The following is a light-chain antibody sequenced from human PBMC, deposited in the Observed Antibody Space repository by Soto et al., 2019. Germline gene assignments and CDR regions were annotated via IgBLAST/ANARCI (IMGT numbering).Light chain of an antibody. CDR1: QSISSW. V-gene: IGKV1-5*01. J-gene: IGKJ1*01. CDR3: QQYNSYSTWT. Sequence: DIQMTQSPSTLPASVGDRVTITFRASQSISSWLAWYQQKPGKAPKLLIYDASSLESGVPSRFSGSGSGTEFTLTISSLQPDDFATYYCQQYNSYSTWTFGQGTKVDIK. CDR2: DAS.